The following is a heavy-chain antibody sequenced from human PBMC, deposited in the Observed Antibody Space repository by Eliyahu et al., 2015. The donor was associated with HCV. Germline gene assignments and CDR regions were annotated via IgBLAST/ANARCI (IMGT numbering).Heavy chain of an antibody. CDR2: INQDGSAE. CDR3: ARDGHFYDSSGYRALDY. D-gene: IGHD3-22*01. J-gene: IGHJ4*02. V-gene: IGHV3-7*01. Sequence: EVQLVESGGGLVQPGASXRISCAASGFXXXXYKXSWVRQAXGKGLXWVANINQDGSAENYVDSVKGRFTISRDNAKNSLHLQMNSLRADDTAVYYCARDGHFYDSSGYRALDYWGQGTLVTISS. CDR1: GFXXXXYK.